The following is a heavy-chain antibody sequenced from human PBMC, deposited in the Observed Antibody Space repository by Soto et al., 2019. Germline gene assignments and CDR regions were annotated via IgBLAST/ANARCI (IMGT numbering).Heavy chain of an antibody. Sequence: EVQLVESGGGLVQPGGSLRLPCAASGFTFSSYWMHWVRQAPGKGLLWVSRIISDGSSTSYADSVKGRFTISRDNAANTLYLQMKSLRAEDTAVYYCVRTSLVVAAAAREDYWGQGTLVTVSS. CDR3: VRTSLVVAAAAREDY. D-gene: IGHD2-15*01. CDR2: IISDGSST. CDR1: GFTFSSYW. V-gene: IGHV3-74*01. J-gene: IGHJ4*02.